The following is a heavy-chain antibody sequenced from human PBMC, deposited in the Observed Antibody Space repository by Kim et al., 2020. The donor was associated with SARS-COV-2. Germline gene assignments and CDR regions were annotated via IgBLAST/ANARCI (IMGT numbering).Heavy chain of an antibody. V-gene: IGHV3-66*01. Sequence: DKTYYVEAVKGRLTISRDNSKNTLYLQMSSLRVEDTAVYYWATNLAAAGVVWGQGTLVTVSS. D-gene: IGHD6-13*01. CDR2: DKT. CDR3: ATNLAAAGVV. J-gene: IGHJ4*02.